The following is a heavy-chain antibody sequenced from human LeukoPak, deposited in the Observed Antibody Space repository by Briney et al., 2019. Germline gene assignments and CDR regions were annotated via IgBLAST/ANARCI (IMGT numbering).Heavy chain of an antibody. J-gene: IGHJ4*02. Sequence: GGSLRLSCAASGFTFSSYWMSWVRQAPGKGLEWVANIKQDGSEKYYVDSVKGRFTISRDNAKNSLYLQMNSLRAEDTAVNYCARARGQWLARYFDYWGQGTLVTVSS. V-gene: IGHV3-7*04. CDR2: IKQDGSEK. CDR3: ARARGQWLARYFDY. CDR1: GFTFSSYW. D-gene: IGHD6-19*01.